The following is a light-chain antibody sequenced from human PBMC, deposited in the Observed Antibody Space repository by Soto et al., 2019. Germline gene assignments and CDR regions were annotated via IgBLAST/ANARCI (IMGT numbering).Light chain of an antibody. CDR3: SSYTSSSTLV. Sequence: QSALTQPASVSGSPGQSITISCTGTSSDVGGYKYVSWYQQHPGKAPKLMIYEVSYRPSGVSNRFSGSKSGNTASLIISGLQAEDEADYYCSSYTSSSTLVFGTGTKVTVL. V-gene: IGLV2-14*01. CDR1: SSDVGGYKY. J-gene: IGLJ1*01. CDR2: EVS.